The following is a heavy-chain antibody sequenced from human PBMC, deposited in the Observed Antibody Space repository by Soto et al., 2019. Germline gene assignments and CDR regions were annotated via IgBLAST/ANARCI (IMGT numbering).Heavy chain of an antibody. J-gene: IGHJ4*02. CDR2: IYPGDSDT. D-gene: IGHD5-12*01. Sequence: GESLKISCKGSGYSFTSYWIGWVRQMPGKGLEWMGIIYPGDSDTRYSPSFQGQVTISADKSISTAYLQWSSLKASDTAMYYCARLPNQGWLQSNHFDYWGQGTLVTVSS. CDR1: GYSFTSYW. CDR3: ARLPNQGWLQSNHFDY. V-gene: IGHV5-51*01.